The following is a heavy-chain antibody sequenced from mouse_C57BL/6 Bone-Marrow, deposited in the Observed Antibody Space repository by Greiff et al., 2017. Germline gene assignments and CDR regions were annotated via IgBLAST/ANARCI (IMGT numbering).Heavy chain of an antibody. D-gene: IGHD1-1*01. V-gene: IGHV1-52*01. J-gene: IGHJ3*01. Sequence: QVQLKQPGAELVRPGSSVKLSCKASGYTFTSYWMHWVKQRPIQGLEWIGNIDPSDSETHYNQKFKDKATLTVDKSSSTAYMQLSSLTSEDSAVYYCAREGVRCYYYGSSLTEFAYWGQGTLVTVSA. CDR3: AREGVRCYYYGSSLTEFAY. CDR2: IDPSDSET. CDR1: GYTFTSYW.